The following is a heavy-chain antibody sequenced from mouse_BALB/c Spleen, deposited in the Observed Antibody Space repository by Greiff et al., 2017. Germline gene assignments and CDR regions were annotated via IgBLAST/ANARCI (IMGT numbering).Heavy chain of an antibody. CDR3: ARQYRYDGWYFDV. CDR1: GFTFSSYG. Sequence: EVQRVESGGDLVKPGGSLKLSCAASGFTFSSYGMSWVRQTPDKRLEWVATISSGGSYTYYPESVKGRFTISRDNAKNTLYLQMSSLKSEDTAMYYCARQYRYDGWYFDVWGAGTTVTVSS. J-gene: IGHJ1*01. CDR2: ISSGGSYT. V-gene: IGHV5-6*01. D-gene: IGHD2-14*01.